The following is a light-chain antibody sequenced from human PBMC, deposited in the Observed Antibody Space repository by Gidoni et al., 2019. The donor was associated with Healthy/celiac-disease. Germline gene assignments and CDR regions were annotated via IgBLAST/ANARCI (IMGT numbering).Light chain of an antibody. CDR3: QQYDNLPLT. CDR1: QEISNY. Sequence: DIQITHSPSSLSASVGDRVTITCQASQEISNYLNWYQQKPGKAPKLLIYDASNLETGVPSRFSGSGSGTDFTFTISSLKPEDIATYYCQQYDNLPLTFGGGTKVEIK. J-gene: IGKJ4*01. CDR2: DAS. V-gene: IGKV1-33*01.